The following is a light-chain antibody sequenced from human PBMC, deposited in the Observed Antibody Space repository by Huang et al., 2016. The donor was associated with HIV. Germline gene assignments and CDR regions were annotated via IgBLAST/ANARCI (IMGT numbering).Light chain of an antibody. V-gene: IGKV1-NL1*01. CDR2: ATS. CDR1: QGIGNS. J-gene: IGKJ1*01. CDR3: QQYQSIPWT. Sequence: DIQMTQSPSSLSASVGDRVTITCRASQGIGNSLAWYQQKPEKPPRLLLYATSRLESGVPSRVSGSGSGTNNTLTNTTQQPEDIASYYCQQYQSIPWTFGQGTKVEIK.